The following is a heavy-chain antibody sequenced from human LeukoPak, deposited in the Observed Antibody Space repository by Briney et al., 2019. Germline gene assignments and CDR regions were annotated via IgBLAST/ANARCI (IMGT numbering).Heavy chain of an antibody. Sequence: SETLSLTCTVSGGSISSASYYWSWIRQPAGKGLEWIGRIYISGSTNYNPSLKSRVTISVDTSKNQFSLKLSSATAADTAVYYCAREREGPYGYLDYWGQGTLVTVSS. CDR3: AREREGPYGYLDY. CDR2: IYISGST. CDR1: GGSISSASYY. J-gene: IGHJ4*02. V-gene: IGHV4-61*02. D-gene: IGHD4-17*01.